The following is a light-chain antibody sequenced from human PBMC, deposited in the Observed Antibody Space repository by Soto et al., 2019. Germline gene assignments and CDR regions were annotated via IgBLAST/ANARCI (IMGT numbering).Light chain of an antibody. J-gene: IGKJ1*01. Sequence: ESVLTQSPGTLSLSPGERATLSCRVSQSVSSNYLAWYQQKPGQAPRLLIYGASSRATGVPDRFSGSGSGTDFTLTISRLEPADFAVYYCQRYGSSRPWTFGQGTKVDIK. V-gene: IGKV3-20*01. CDR3: QRYGSSRPWT. CDR2: GAS. CDR1: QSVSSNY.